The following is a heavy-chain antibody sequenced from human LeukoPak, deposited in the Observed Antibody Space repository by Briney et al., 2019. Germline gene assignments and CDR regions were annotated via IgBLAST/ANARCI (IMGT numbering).Heavy chain of an antibody. J-gene: IGHJ4*02. D-gene: IGHD3-9*01. CDR1: GYTFTNYY. CDR2: INPSGGTT. Sequence: ASVKVSCKASGYTFTNYYMHWVRQAPGQGLEWMGIINPSGGTTNYAQKFQDRVTMTRDTSASTVYMELSSLKSEDTAVYYCAREAGGLTGLDDWGQGTLVTVSS. CDR3: AREAGGLTGLDD. V-gene: IGHV1-46*01.